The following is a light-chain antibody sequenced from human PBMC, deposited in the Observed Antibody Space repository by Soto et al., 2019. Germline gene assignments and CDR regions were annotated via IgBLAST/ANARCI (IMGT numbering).Light chain of an antibody. Sequence: QSVLTQPPSVSGAPGQRVTISCTGSSSNIGDGYDVHWYQQLPGTAPKLLIYGNSNRPSGVPDRFSGFKSGTSASLAITGLQADDEADYCCQSFDSSLSASVFGGGTKLTVL. CDR3: QSFDSSLSASV. CDR2: GNS. V-gene: IGLV1-40*01. J-gene: IGLJ2*01. CDR1: SSNIGDGYD.